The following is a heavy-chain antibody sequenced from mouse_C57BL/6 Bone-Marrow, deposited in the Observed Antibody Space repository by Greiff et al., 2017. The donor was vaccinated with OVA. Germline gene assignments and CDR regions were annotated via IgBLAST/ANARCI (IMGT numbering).Heavy chain of an antibody. CDR1: GFNIKDDY. CDR2: IDPENGDT. V-gene: IGHV14-4*01. CDR3: TFYGNFYFDY. D-gene: IGHD2-1*01. Sequence: DVQLVESGAELVRPGASVKLSCTASGFNIKDDYMHWVKQRPEQGLEWIGWIDPENGDTEFASKFQGKATITADTSSNTAYLQLSSLTSEDTAVYYCTFYGNFYFDYWGQGTTLTVSS. J-gene: IGHJ2*01.